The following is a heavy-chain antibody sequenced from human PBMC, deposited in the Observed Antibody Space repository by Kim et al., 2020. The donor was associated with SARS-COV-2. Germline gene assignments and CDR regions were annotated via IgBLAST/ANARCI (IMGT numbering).Heavy chain of an antibody. D-gene: IGHD4-4*01. CDR1: GFTFSSTN. CDR3: AKDSSTVSLEY. V-gene: IGHV3-48*02. Sequence: GGSLRLSCAASGFTFSSTNMNWVRQAPGKGLEWVSYISSSSSAIYYADSVKGRFTISRDTAKSSLYLQMNSLRDDDTAVYYCAKDSSTVSLEYWGQGTLSPSPQ. CDR2: ISSSSSAI. J-gene: IGHJ4*02.